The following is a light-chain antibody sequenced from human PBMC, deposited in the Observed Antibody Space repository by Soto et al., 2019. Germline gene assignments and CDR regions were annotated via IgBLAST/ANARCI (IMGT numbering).Light chain of an antibody. CDR2: DAS. V-gene: IGKV3D-20*02. J-gene: IGKJ5*01. CDR1: QSVSSNY. Sequence: EIVLTQSPATLSLSPGERATLSCRASQSVSSNYLAWYQQKPGQAPRLLIYDASSRATGIPDRFSGGGSGTDFTLTISSLEPEDFALYYCQQRSNWPITFGQGTRLEIK. CDR3: QQRSNWPIT.